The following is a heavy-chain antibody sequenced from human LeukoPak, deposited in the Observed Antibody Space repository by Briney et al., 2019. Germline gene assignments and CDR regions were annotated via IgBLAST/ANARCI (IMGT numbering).Heavy chain of an antibody. CDR2: ISYDGSNK. CDR1: GFTFSSYA. CDR3: ARDETYYYDSSGYGYYFDY. Sequence: GGSLRLSCAASGFTFSSYAMHWVRQAPGKGLEWVAVISYDGSNKYYADSVKGRFTISRDNSKNTLYLQMNSLRAEDTAVYYCARDETYYYDSSGYGYYFDYWGQGTLVTVSS. V-gene: IGHV3-30-3*01. J-gene: IGHJ4*02. D-gene: IGHD3-22*01.